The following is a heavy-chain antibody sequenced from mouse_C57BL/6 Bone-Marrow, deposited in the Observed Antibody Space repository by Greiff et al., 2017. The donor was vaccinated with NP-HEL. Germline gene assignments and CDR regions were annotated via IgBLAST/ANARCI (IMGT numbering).Heavy chain of an antibody. CDR1: GFNIKNTY. D-gene: IGHD1-1*01. V-gene: IGHV14-3*01. Sequence: EVQLQQSVAELVRPGASVKLSCTASGFNIKNTYMHWVKQRPEQGLEWIGRIDPANGNTKYAPKFQGKATITADTSSNTAYLQLSSLTSEDTAIYYCALKGNLLLRGGVYYFDYWGQGTTLTVSS. J-gene: IGHJ2*01. CDR2: IDPANGNT. CDR3: ALKGNLLLRGGVYYFDY.